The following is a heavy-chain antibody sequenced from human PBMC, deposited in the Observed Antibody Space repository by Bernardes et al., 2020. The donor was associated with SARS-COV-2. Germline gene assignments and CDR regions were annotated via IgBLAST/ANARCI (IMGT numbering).Heavy chain of an antibody. J-gene: IGHJ4*02. D-gene: IGHD1-26*01. CDR3: VREWSSFDD. Sequence: SETLSLTCTVSGGSISVYYWSWIRQPPGQGLEWIGYIHHTGTTSYNPSLESRVAISVDTSKNQLSLRLNSVTAADTAVYYCVREWSSFDDWGQGTLVTVSS. CDR1: GGSISVYY. V-gene: IGHV4-59*01. CDR2: IHHTGTT.